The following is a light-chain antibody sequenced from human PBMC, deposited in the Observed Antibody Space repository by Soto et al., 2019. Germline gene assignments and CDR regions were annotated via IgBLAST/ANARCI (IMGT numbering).Light chain of an antibody. CDR2: DVT. Sequence: QSALTQPASVSGSPGQSITISYTGTSSDVGGYDYVSWYQQHPGKAPKLMIYDVTNRPSGVSNRFSGSKSGNTASLTISGLQAEDEADYYCISYASINTYVFGTGTKLTVL. J-gene: IGLJ1*01. V-gene: IGLV2-14*01. CDR3: ISYASINTYV. CDR1: SSDVGGYDY.